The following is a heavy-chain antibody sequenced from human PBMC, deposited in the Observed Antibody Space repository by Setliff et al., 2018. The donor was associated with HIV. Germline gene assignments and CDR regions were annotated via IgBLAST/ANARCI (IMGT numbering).Heavy chain of an antibody. CDR1: GFTFSTYE. Sequence: PGGSLRLSCAASGFTFSTYEMSWVRQAPGKGLEWVSYITSSGRTIYYADSVKGRFTISRDNAKNSLYLQMNSLRAEDTAVYYCARDKPTGGIDYWGQGTLVTVSS. CDR2: ITSSGRTI. J-gene: IGHJ4*02. CDR3: ARDKPTGGIDY. V-gene: IGHV3-48*03. D-gene: IGHD3-16*01.